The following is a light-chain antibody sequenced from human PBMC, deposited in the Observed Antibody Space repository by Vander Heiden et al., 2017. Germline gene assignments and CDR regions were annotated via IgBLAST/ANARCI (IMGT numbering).Light chain of an antibody. CDR3: SSRAASNTLT. Sequence: PPSASGSPGHSVTIPCTGTSDDVGAYEYVSWYLKYPGKAPRLIIYEVNKRPSGVPDRFSGSKSGNTASLTVSRLQAEDDADYYCSSRAASNTLTFGGGTKLTVL. J-gene: IGLJ2*01. CDR1: SDDVGAYEY. V-gene: IGLV2-8*01. CDR2: EVN.